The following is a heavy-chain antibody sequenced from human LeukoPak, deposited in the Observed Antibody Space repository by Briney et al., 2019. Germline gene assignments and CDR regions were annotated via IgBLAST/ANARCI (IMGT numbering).Heavy chain of an antibody. CDR2: IKQDGSEK. D-gene: IGHD2-15*01. V-gene: IGHV3-7*01. CDR1: GFTFTTYW. CDR3: ARCSGGSCYSDY. Sequence: GGSLRLSCAASGFTFTTYWMSWVRQAPGKGLEWVANIKQDGSEKYYVDSVKGRFTISRDNAKNSLYLQMNSLRAEDTAVYYCARCSGGSCYSDYWGQGTLVTVSS. J-gene: IGHJ4*02.